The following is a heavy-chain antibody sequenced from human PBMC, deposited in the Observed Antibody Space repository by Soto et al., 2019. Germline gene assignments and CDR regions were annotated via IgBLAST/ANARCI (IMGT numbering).Heavy chain of an antibody. D-gene: IGHD6-13*01. V-gene: IGHV1-2*02. Sequence: QVQLVQSGSEVKKPGDSVRVSCKASAYTFTGYYIHWVRQAPGQGPEWMGWMNPSNSDTRYAPQLQGRVTRTRDTSINTAYMDLRRLAPDDTAVYYCARDGPGAGNDDFDYWGQGTLVTVSS. CDR2: MNPSNSDT. CDR3: ARDGPGAGNDDFDY. J-gene: IGHJ4*02. CDR1: AYTFTGYY.